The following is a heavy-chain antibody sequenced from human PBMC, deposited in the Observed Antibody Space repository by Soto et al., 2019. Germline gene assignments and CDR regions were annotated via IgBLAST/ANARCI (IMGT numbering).Heavy chain of an antibody. CDR3: ARRANSSSPLMRKGPYYYYGMDV. CDR1: GCSFTVYW. V-gene: IGHV5-51*01. J-gene: IGHJ6*02. D-gene: IGHD6-6*01. CDR2: IYPGEYDT. Sequence: GESLNICCKGCGCSFTVYWISLVGHMPGKDLELMGMIYPGEYDTRYSPSFQGQVTISADKSISTAYLQWSSLKASDTAMYYCARRANSSSPLMRKGPYYYYGMDVWGQGTTVPVSS.